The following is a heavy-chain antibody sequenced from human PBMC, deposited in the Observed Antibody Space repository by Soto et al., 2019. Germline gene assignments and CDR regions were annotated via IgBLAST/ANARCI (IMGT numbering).Heavy chain of an antibody. Sequence: EVQMLESGGGLVHPGGSLRLSCAASGFTFSNYAMNWVRQAPGKGLEWVSSISGSGRNTYYADSVKGRLTISRDSSKHTLYLQMNSLRVEDTGVYYCAKDLNGSGSFTSYYHYGMDVWGQGTTVTVSS. D-gene: IGHD3-10*01. CDR3: AKDLNGSGSFTSYYHYGMDV. J-gene: IGHJ6*02. CDR2: ISGSGRNT. CDR1: GFTFSNYA. V-gene: IGHV3-23*01.